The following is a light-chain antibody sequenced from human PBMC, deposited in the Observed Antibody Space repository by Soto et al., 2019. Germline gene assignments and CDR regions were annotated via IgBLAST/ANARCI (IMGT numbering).Light chain of an antibody. CDR3: CSYAGSYPSYV. V-gene: IGLV2-11*01. Sequence: QSALTQPRSVSGSPGQSVTISRTGTSSDVGGYNYVSWYQQHPGKAPKLMIYDVSKRPSGVPDRFSGSKSGNTASLTISGLQAEDEADYYCCSYAGSYPSYVFGTGTKVTVL. CDR1: SSDVGGYNY. J-gene: IGLJ1*01. CDR2: DVS.